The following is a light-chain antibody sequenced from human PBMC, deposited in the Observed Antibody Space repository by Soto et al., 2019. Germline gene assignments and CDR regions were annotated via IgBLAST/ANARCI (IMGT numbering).Light chain of an antibody. J-gene: IGLJ2*01. Sequence: QAVVTQSPSASASLGASVRLTCTLSSGHISYAIAWHQKQPGKSPRYLMDLKNDGSHTKGDGIPDRFSGSSSGAERSLIISSLQSEDEADYYCQTWGTGFQVFGGGTKLTVL. CDR3: QTWGTGFQV. CDR1: SGHISYA. V-gene: IGLV4-69*01. CDR2: LKNDGSH.